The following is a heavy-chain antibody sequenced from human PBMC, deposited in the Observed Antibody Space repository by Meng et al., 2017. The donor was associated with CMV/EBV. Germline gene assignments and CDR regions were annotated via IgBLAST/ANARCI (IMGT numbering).Heavy chain of an antibody. V-gene: IGHV4-30-4*08. CDR3: AREGDNPFDY. Sequence: QVQLQEGAPKPWKPSQTLSRTFTVSGGSISSGDYCWSWIRQPPGKGLEWIGYIYYSGSTYYNPSLKSRVTISVDTSKNQFSLKLSAVTAADTAVYYCAREGDNPFDYWGQGTLVTVSS. J-gene: IGHJ4*02. D-gene: IGHD2-21*02. CDR2: IYYSGST. CDR1: GGSISSGDYC.